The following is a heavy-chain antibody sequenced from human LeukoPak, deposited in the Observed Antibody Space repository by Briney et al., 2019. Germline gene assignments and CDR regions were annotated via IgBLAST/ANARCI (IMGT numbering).Heavy chain of an antibody. D-gene: IGHD6-19*01. J-gene: IGHJ4*02. CDR3: AGGSGWIFDS. Sequence: GGSLRLSCAGSGFSFSTCWMIWVRQAPGKGLEWVATIKQDGSEKTYVDSVKGRFTISRDNAKNSLYLQMNSLRAEDTAVYYCAGGSGWIFDSWGQGTLVTVSS. CDR1: GFSFSTCW. CDR2: IKQDGSEK. V-gene: IGHV3-7*02.